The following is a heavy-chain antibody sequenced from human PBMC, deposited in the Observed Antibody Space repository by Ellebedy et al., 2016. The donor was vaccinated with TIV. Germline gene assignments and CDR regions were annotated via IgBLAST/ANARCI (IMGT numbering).Heavy chain of an antibody. V-gene: IGHV4-34*01. CDR3: ARIQPEDWFDP. CDR2: INHSGST. J-gene: IGHJ5*02. Sequence: MPGGSLRLSCAVYGGSFSGYYWSWIRQPPGKGLEWIGEINHSGSTNYNPSLKSRVTISVDTSKNQFSLKLSSVTAADTAVYYCARIQPEDWFDPWGQGTLVTVSS. CDR1: GGSFSGYY. D-gene: IGHD5-18*01.